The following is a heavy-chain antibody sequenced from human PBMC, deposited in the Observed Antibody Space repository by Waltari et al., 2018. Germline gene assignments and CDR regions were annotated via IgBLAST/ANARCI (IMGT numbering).Heavy chain of an antibody. CDR3: AKEQNPPLLSPYDFWSGPNGLFDP. D-gene: IGHD3-3*01. V-gene: IGHV3-23*04. J-gene: IGHJ5*02. CDR1: GFTFSSYA. Sequence: EVQLVESGGGLVQPGGSLRLSCAASGFTFSSYAMSWVRQAPGKGLEWVSAISGRGGSTYYADSVKGRFTISRDNSKNTLYLQMNSLRAEDTAVYYCAKEQNPPLLSPYDFWSGPNGLFDPWGQGTLVTVSS. CDR2: ISGRGGST.